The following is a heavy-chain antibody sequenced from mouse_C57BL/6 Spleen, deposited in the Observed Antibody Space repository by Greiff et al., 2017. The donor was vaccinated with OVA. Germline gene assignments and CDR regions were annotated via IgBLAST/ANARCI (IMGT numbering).Heavy chain of an antibody. CDR1: GFTFSSYA. J-gene: IGHJ2*01. V-gene: IGHV5-4*03. CDR2: ISDGGSYT. D-gene: IGHD2-12*01. Sequence: EVKLVESGGGLVKPGGSLKLSCAASGFTFSSYAMSWVRQTPEKRLEWVATISDGGSYTYYPDNVKGRFTVSRDNAKNNLYLQMSHLKSEDTAMYYCARVGDYSHFDYWGQGTTLTVSS. CDR3: ARVGDYSHFDY.